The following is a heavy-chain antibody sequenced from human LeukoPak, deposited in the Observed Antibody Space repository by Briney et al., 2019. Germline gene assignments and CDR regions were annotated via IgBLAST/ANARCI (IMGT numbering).Heavy chain of an antibody. J-gene: IGHJ4*02. Sequence: PGGSLRLSCAASGFTFSNAWMTWVRQVPGKGLEWVANIKQDESEKYYVGSVKGRFTISRDNAKNSLYLQMTSLRGEDTAVYYCARSLGYCSGGSCFPFDYWGQGTLVTVSS. CDR3: ARSLGYCSGGSCFPFDY. CDR1: GFTFSNAW. V-gene: IGHV3-7*05. D-gene: IGHD2-15*01. CDR2: IKQDESEK.